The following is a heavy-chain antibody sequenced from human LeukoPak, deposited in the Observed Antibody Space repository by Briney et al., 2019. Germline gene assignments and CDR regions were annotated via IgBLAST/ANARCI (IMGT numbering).Heavy chain of an antibody. V-gene: IGHV1-8*01. D-gene: IGHD3-3*01. Sequence: ASVKVCCKASGYTFTSYDINWVRQATGQGLEWMGWMNPNSGNAGYAQKFQGRVTMTRNTSISTAYMELSSLRSEDTAVYYCARAGVERFLEWLSTYYYGMDVWGQGTTVTVSS. J-gene: IGHJ6*02. CDR2: MNPNSGNA. CDR3: ARAGVERFLEWLSTYYYGMDV. CDR1: GYTFTSYD.